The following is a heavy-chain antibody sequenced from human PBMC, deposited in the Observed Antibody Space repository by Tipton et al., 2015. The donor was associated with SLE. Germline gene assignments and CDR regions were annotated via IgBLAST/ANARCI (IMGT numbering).Heavy chain of an antibody. CDR1: GYTLTELS. V-gene: IGHV1-24*01. CDR2: FDPEDGET. CDR3: ATTSRFLVL. Sequence: QSGPEVKKPGASVKVSCKVSGYTLTELSMHWVRQAPGKGLEWMGGFDPEDGETIYAQKFQDRVTMTEDTSTDTVYMELSSLRSDDTAVYYCATTSRFLVLWGQGTLVTVSS. J-gene: IGHJ4*02. D-gene: IGHD3-3*01.